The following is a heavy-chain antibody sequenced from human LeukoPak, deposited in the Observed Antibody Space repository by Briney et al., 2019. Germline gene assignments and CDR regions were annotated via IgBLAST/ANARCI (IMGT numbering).Heavy chain of an antibody. CDR1: GFTFSSYS. D-gene: IGHD3-22*01. Sequence: GGSLRLSCAASGFTFSSYSMNWVRQAPGKGLEWVSSISSTSTYIYYSDSVKGRFTISRDNVKNSLYLQMNSLRAEDTAVYYCASDTDSSVNTYHDAFDVWGQGTMVTVSS. CDR3: ASDTDSSVNTYHDAFDV. J-gene: IGHJ3*01. CDR2: ISSTSTYI. V-gene: IGHV3-21*01.